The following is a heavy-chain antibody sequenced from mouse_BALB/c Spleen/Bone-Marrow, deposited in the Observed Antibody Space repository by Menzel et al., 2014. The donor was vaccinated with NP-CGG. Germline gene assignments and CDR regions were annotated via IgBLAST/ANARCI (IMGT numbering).Heavy chain of an antibody. Sequence: VQLQQSGAELARPGASVKLSCTASGYTFTSYWMQWVKQRPGQGLEWLGAIYPGDGDTRNTQKFKGKATLTADKSSSRAYMQLSSLASEDSAVYDCGRNYYYGSSGSALDYWGQGTPVTVSS. CDR2: IYPGDGDT. CDR1: GYTFTSYW. J-gene: IGHJ4*01. V-gene: IGHV1-87*01. CDR3: GRNYYYGSSGSALDY. D-gene: IGHD1-1*01.